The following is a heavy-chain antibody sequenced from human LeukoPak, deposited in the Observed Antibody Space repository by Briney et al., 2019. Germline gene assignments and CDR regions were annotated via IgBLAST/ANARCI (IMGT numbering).Heavy chain of an antibody. CDR1: GGSINSSSFY. CDR3: ARRRAYNWFDP. CDR2: ITYSGLT. V-gene: IGHV4-39*07. Sequence: SETLSLTCSVSGGSINSSSFYWGWIRQPPGKGLEWIGSITYSGLTYYNPSLKSRVTISVDTSKNQFSLKLSSVTAADTAVYYCARRRAYNWFDPWGQGTLVTVSS. J-gene: IGHJ5*02.